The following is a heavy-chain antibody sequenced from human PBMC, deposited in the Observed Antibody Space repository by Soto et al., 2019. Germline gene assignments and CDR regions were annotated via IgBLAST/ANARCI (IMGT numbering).Heavy chain of an antibody. CDR3: ATDSYIWGSYPYILDF. CDR2: FDPEDGET. D-gene: IGHD3-16*01. J-gene: IGHJ4*02. Sequence: ASVKVSCKVSGYTLTELSMHWVRQAPGKGLEWMGGFDPEDGETIYAQKFQGRVTMTEDTSTDTAYMELSSLRSEDTAVYYCATDSYIWGSYPYILDFWGQGILVTVSS. V-gene: IGHV1-24*01. CDR1: GYTLTELS.